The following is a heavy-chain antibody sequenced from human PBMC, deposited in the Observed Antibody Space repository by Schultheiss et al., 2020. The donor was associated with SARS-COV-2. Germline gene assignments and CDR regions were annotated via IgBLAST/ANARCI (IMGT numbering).Heavy chain of an antibody. CDR3: ARDGSSSANDY. V-gene: IGHV3-48*04. CDR1: GFTFSSYG. Sequence: GGSLRLSCAASGFTFSSYGMHWVRQAPGKGLEWVSYISSSGSTIYYADSVKGRFTISRDNAKNSLYLQMNSLRAEDTAVYYCARDGSSSANDYWGQGTLVTVSS. D-gene: IGHD6-6*01. CDR2: ISSSGSTI. J-gene: IGHJ4*02.